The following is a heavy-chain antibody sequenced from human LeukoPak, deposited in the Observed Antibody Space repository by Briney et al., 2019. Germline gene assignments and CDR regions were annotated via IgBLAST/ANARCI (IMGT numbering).Heavy chain of an antibody. CDR1: GFTVSSNH. D-gene: IGHD2-15*01. Sequence: GGSLRLSCAASGFTVSSNHMSWVRQAPGKGLEWVSVIYSGGRTYYADSVKGRFTISRDNSKNTLYLQMNSLRAEDTAVYYCASIGGFCSRGYCSWGQGALVTASS. CDR2: IYSGGRT. J-gene: IGHJ5*02. V-gene: IGHV3-66*01. CDR3: ASIGGFCSRGYCS.